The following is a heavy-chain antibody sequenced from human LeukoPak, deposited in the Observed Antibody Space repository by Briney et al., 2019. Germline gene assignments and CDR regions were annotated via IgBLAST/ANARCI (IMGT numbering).Heavy chain of an antibody. CDR3: AKDGSSGWFFDY. V-gene: IGHV3-30*02. J-gene: IGHJ4*02. CDR2: IGHDGSHN. Sequence: GGSLRLSWVLSGFTFITYGMHWVRQAPGMGLEWVAFIGHDGSHNYCADTVKGRLSVSRDNSNNTLYLQMNTLRPEDTAVYYCAKDGSSGWFFDYWGQGTPVTVSS. D-gene: IGHD6-19*01. CDR1: GFTFITYG.